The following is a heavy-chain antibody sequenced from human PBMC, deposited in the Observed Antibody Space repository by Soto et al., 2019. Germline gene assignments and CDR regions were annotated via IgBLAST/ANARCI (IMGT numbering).Heavy chain of an antibody. V-gene: IGHV1-3*01. D-gene: IGHD3-16*01. CDR2: INAGNGNT. CDR1: GYTFTRYI. CDR3: ARVWGAMMHPDYYGMDV. Sequence: RASVKVSCKASGYTFTRYIMHWVRQGPGQRLEWMGWINAGNGNTEYSQKFQGRVTITRDTSADTTYMGLSSLTSQDTAVYYCARVWGAMMHPDYYGMDVWGQGTTVTVSS. J-gene: IGHJ6*02.